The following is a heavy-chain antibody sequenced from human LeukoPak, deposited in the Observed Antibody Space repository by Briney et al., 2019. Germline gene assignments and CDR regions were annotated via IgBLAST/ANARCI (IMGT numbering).Heavy chain of an antibody. CDR3: ARPAANYCSGGSCYFDY. CDR2: ISSSSSYI. J-gene: IGHJ4*02. Sequence: GGSLRLSCAASGFSFSSYSMNWVRQAPGKGLEWVASISSSSSYIYYADSVKGRFTISRDKAKNSLYLQMNSLRAEDTAVYYCARPAANYCSGGSCYFDYWGQGTLVTVSS. V-gene: IGHV3-21*01. D-gene: IGHD2-15*01. CDR1: GFSFSSYS.